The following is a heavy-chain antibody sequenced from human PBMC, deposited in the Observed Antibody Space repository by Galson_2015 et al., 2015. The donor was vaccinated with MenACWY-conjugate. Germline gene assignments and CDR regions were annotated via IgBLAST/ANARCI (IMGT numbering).Heavy chain of an antibody. J-gene: IGHJ5*02. CDR2: VNSDGSST. CDR3: ARACCTGPRSPVSFLA. D-gene: IGHD3-10*02. V-gene: IGHV3-74*01. Sequence: SLRLSCAASGFTFSTYWMHWVRQAPGKGLVWVSLVNSDGSSTSYADSVKGRFSISRDNAKNTLYLQMNSLRAEDTAVYYCARACCTGPRSPVSFLASGKGTLVPVSS. CDR1: GFTFSTYW.